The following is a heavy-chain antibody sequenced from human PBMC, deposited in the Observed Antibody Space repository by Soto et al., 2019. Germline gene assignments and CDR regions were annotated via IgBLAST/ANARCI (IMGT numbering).Heavy chain of an antibody. CDR1: GFTFGSYA. CDR3: LGEYYYYGMDV. J-gene: IGHJ6*02. Sequence: PWGSLRLSCAASGFTFGSYAISFVRQAPVKGLEWVSAISGSGGSTYYADSVKGRFTISRDNSKNTLYLQMNSLRAEDTAVYYCLGEYYYYGMDVWGQGTTVTVSS. V-gene: IGHV3-23*01. D-gene: IGHD3-16*01. CDR2: ISGSGGST.